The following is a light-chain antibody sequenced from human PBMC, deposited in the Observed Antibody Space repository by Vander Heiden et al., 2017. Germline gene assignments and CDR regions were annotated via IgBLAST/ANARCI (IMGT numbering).Light chain of an antibody. J-gene: IGLJ3*02. CDR1: SSNIGNNY. CDR2: TNN. Sequence: QSVLTQPPSASGTPGQRVIISCSGSSSNIGNNYVHWYQQFPGTAPKLLIYTNNQRPSGVPDRFSGSKSGTSASLAISGLRSEDEADYYCAVWDDSLSGWVFGGGTKLTVL. V-gene: IGLV1-47*01. CDR3: AVWDDSLSGWV.